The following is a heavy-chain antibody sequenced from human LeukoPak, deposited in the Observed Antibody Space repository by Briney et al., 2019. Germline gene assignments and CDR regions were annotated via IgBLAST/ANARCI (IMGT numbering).Heavy chain of an antibody. J-gene: IGHJ4*02. CDR2: IYYSGST. CDR3: ARHFPKAAMVTSFDY. V-gene: IGHV4-39*01. D-gene: IGHD5-18*01. Sequence: SETLSLTCTVSGGSISSSSYYWGWIRQPPGKGLEWIVSIYYSGSTYYNPSLKSRVTISVDTSKNQFSLKLSSVTAADTAVYYCARHFPKAAMVTSFDYWGQGTLVTVSS. CDR1: GGSISSSSYY.